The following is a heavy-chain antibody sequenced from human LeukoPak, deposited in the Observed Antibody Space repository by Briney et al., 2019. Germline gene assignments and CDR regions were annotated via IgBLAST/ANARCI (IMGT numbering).Heavy chain of an antibody. CDR1: GYTFTGYY. CDR3: ARGRYYDILTGPIGPAFDI. J-gene: IGHJ3*02. V-gene: IGHV1-2*04. CDR2: INPNSGGT. D-gene: IGHD3-9*01. Sequence: ASVKVSCKASGYTFTGYYMHWVRQAPAQGLEWMGWINPNSGGTNYAQKFQGWVTMTRDTSISTAYMELSRLRSDDTAVYYCARGRYYDILTGPIGPAFDIWGQGTMVTVSS.